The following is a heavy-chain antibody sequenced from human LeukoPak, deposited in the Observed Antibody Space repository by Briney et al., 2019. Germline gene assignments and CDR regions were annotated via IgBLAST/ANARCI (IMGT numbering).Heavy chain of an antibody. V-gene: IGHV4-34*01. J-gene: IGHJ4*02. Sequence: PSETLSLTCAVYGGSFSGYYWSWIRQPPGKVLEWIGEINHSGSNNYNPSLKSRVTISVDTSKNQFSLKLSSVTAAGTAVYYCARSGVYANYWGQGTLVTVSS. CDR3: ARSGVYANY. CDR1: GGSFSGYY. CDR2: INHSGSN. D-gene: IGHD5/OR15-5a*01.